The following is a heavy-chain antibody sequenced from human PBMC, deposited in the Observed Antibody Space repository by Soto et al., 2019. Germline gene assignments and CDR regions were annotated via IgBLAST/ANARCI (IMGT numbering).Heavy chain of an antibody. D-gene: IGHD1-26*01. CDR2: TYYRSKWYN. CDR3: ANGPGGRFAP. V-gene: IGHV6-1*01. Sequence: QVQLQQSGPGLVKPSQTLSLTCAISGDSVSSNSAAWNWIRQSPSRGLEWLGRTYYRSKWYNDYAVSVKXXIXIXXDTSKNQFSLQLNSVTPEDTAVYYCANGPGGRFAPWGQGTLVTVSS. J-gene: IGHJ5*02. CDR1: GDSVSSNSAA.